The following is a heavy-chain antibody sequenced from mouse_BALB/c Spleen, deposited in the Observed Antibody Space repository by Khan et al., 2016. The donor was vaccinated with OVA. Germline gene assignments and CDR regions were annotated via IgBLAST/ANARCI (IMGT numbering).Heavy chain of an antibody. CDR1: GFNIKDNY. V-gene: IGHV14-3*02. J-gene: IGHJ2*01. Sequence: VQLQQSGAELVKPGASVKLSCTASGFNIKDNYMHWVKQRPEQGLEWIGRIDPANGNTEYDPKFQGKATITADTSSNTAYLQTSSLASEDTAVYYWARRSRGYWGQGTTLTVSS. CDR2: IDPANGNT. CDR3: ARRSRGY.